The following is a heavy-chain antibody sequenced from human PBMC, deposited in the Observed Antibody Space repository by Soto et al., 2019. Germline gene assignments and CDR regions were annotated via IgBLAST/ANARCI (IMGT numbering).Heavy chain of an antibody. CDR3: ARCRRIAAAGYYYYGMDV. CDR2: IIPIFGTA. V-gene: IGHV1-69*01. CDR1: GGTFSSYA. J-gene: IGHJ6*02. Sequence: QVQLVQSGAEVKKPGSSVKVSCKASGGTFSSYAISWVRQAPGQGLEWMGGIIPIFGTANYAQKFQGRVTITADESTSTAYMELSSLRSEDTAVYYCARCRRIAAAGYYYYGMDVWGQGTTVTVCS. D-gene: IGHD6-13*01.